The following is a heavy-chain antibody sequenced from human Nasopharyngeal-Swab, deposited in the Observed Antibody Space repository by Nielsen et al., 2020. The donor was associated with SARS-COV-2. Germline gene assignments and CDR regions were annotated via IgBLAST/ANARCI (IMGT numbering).Heavy chain of an antibody. D-gene: IGHD6-19*01. J-gene: IGHJ1*01. Sequence: WIRQPPGKGLEWIGEINHSGSTNYNPSLKSRVTISVDTSKNRFSLKLSSVTAADTAVYYCARGRSGWYPGYFQHWGQGTPVTVSS. CDR2: INHSGST. V-gene: IGHV4-34*01. CDR3: ARGRSGWYPGYFQH.